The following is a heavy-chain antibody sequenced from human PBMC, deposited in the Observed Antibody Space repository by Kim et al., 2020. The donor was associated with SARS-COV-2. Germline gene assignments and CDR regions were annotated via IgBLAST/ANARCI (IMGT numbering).Heavy chain of an antibody. CDR2: IYYSGST. V-gene: IGHV4-39*01. Sequence: SETLSLTCTVSGGSISSSSYYWGWIRQPPGKGLEWIGSIYYSGSTYYNPSLKSRVTISVDTSKNQFSLKLSSVTAADTAVYYCARGSSSWYDPKWFDPWGQGTLVTVS. CDR1: GGSISSSSYY. D-gene: IGHD6-13*01. J-gene: IGHJ5*02. CDR3: ARGSSSWYDPKWFDP.